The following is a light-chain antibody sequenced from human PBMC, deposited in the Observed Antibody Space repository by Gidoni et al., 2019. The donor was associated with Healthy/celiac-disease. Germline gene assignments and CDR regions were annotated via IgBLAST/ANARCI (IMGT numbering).Light chain of an antibody. J-gene: IGKJ4*01. CDR3: QQYYSTPLT. CDR1: QIVLYSSTNKNY. Sequence: DIVMTQSPDSLAVSLGERATINAKSSQIVLYSSTNKNYLAWYQQKPGQPPKLLIYWASTRECGVPDRFSGSGSGTDFTLTISSLQAEDVAVYYCQQYYSTPLTFGGGTKVEIK. V-gene: IGKV4-1*01. CDR2: WAS.